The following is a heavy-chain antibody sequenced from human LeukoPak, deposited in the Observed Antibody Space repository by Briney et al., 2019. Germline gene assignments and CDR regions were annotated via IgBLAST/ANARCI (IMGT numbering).Heavy chain of an antibody. CDR1: GFTVSSNY. Sequence: GGSLRLSCAASGFTVSSNYMSWVRQAPGKGLEWVSVIYSGGSTYYADSVKGRFTISRDNSKNTLYLQMNSLRAEDTAVYYCAKDRYSYGPTYYFDYWGQGTLVTVSS. V-gene: IGHV3-53*01. D-gene: IGHD5-18*01. J-gene: IGHJ4*02. CDR2: IYSGGST. CDR3: AKDRYSYGPTYYFDY.